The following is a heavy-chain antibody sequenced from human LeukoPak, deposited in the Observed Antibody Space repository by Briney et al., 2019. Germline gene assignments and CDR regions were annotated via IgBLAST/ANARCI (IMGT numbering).Heavy chain of an antibody. J-gene: IGHJ4*02. CDR1: GFTFSNYW. Sequence: GGSLRLSCAASGFTFSNYWMSWVRQAPGKGLEWVANIKQDGSEKYYVNSVKGRFTVSRDNAKNSLYLQMSSLRAEDTAVYYCAREDDWNYEDYWGQGTLVSVSS. CDR2: IKQDGSEK. CDR3: AREDDWNYEDY. V-gene: IGHV3-7*01. D-gene: IGHD1-7*01.